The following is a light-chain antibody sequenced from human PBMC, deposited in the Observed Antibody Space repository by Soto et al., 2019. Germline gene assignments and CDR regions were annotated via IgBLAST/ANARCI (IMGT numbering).Light chain of an antibody. CDR3: QQYNNWPPWT. Sequence: EIVMTQSPATLSVSPGERATLSCRASQSVSSNLAWYQQKPGQAPRPLIYGPSTRATGIPARFSGSGSGTEFTLTNSSLQTEAFAVYYCQQYNNWPPWTFGQGTQVEIK. V-gene: IGKV3-15*01. CDR2: GPS. CDR1: QSVSSN. J-gene: IGKJ1*01.